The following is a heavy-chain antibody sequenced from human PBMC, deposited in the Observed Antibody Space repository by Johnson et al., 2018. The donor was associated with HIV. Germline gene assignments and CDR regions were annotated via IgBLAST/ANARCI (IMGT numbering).Heavy chain of an antibody. J-gene: IGHJ3*02. CDR1: GFRFGSYG. CDR3: AKERSWAFDI. D-gene: IGHD7-27*01. CDR2: ISYGGTYK. Sequence: QVQLVESGGGVVQPGRSLRVSCAASGFRFGSYGMHWVRQAPGKGLEWVAIISYGGTYKYYADSVKGRFTISRDNSNNTLYLQMNSLRAEDTAVYYCAKERSWAFDIWGQGTMVTGS. V-gene: IGHV3-30*18.